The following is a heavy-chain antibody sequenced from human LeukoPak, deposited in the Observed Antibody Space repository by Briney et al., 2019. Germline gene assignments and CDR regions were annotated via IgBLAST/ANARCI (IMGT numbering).Heavy chain of an antibody. J-gene: IGHJ2*01. Sequence: SGPPLVKPTQTLTLTCSFSGFSLSSNAVGVAWIRQPQGEALEWLALISCDEDQRYNPSLKGRLTITNGTSNNEGILRMTNMDHVDTGTYYCAHSNFDVLTGYFPSPPRGSRQWYCDLWGRGTPVTVSS. CDR3: AHSNFDVLTGYFPSPPRGSRQWYCDL. V-gene: IGHV2-5*02. CDR2: ISCDEDQ. CDR1: GFSLSSNAVG. D-gene: IGHD3-9*01.